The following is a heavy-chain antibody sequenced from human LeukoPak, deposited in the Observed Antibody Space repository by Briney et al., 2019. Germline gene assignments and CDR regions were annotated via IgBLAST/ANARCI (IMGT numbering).Heavy chain of an antibody. D-gene: IGHD3-16*01. CDR1: GYTFTSYD. V-gene: IGHV1-8*01. CDR2: MNPNSGNT. J-gene: IGHJ4*02. CDR3: ALFRMGTSYSFDY. Sequence: ASVTVSCKASGYTFTSYDTNWVRQAPGQGLEGMGWMNPNSGNTGYEQKFQGKVTMTRNTSISTAYMELSSLRSEDTAVYYCALFRMGTSYSFDYWGQGTLVTVSS.